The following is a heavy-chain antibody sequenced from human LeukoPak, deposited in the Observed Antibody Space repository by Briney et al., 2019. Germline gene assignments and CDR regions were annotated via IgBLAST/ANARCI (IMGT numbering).Heavy chain of an antibody. V-gene: IGHV3-7*01. CDR3: ARLDGVVDFDY. CDR1: GFTFSNAW. Sequence: GGSLRLSCAASGFTFSNAWMSWVRQAPGKGLEWVANIKEDGSEKYYVDSVKGRFTISRDNAKNSLYLQMNSLRAEDTAVYYCARLDGVVDFDYWGQGTLVTVSS. J-gene: IGHJ4*02. CDR2: IKEDGSEK. D-gene: IGHD3-3*01.